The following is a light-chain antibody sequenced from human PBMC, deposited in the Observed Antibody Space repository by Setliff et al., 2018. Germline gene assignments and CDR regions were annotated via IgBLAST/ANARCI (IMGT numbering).Light chain of an antibody. J-gene: IGLJ1*01. CDR2: EVS. CDR1: SSDVGGYNY. V-gene: IGLV2-8*01. CDR3: SSYAGSNTPYV. Sequence: QSALTQPRSVSGSPGQSVTISCTRTSSDVGGYNYVSWYQQHPGKAPKLMIYEVSKRPPGVPDRFSGSKSGNTASLTVSGLQAEDEADYYCSSYAGSNTPYVFGTGTKV.